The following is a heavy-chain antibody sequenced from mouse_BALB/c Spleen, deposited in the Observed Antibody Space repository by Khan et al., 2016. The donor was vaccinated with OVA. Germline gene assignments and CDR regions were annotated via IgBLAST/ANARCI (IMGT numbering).Heavy chain of an antibody. D-gene: IGHD1-1*01. V-gene: IGHV1S56*01. J-gene: IGHJ2*01. CDR3: ARGYYGYLDY. CDR2: IYPVAGST. CDR1: GYTLTSYY. Sequence: QVQLQQSGPELVRPGASVKMSCKASGYTLTSYYIHWVKQRPGQGLEWIGWIYPVAGSTKYNEKFKGKTTLTADKSSSTASMLLSSLTSEDSAIYFCARGYYGYLDYWGQGTTLTVSS.